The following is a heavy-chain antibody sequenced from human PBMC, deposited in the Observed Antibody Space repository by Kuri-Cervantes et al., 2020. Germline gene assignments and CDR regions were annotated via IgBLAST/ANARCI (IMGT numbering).Heavy chain of an antibody. CDR3: AREKTKWASTIVYYFDY. CDR2: ISWDSGSI. V-gene: IGHV3-9*01. Sequence: GGSLRLSCAASGFSLDDYAMHWVRQAPGKGLEWVSGISWDSGSIAYADSVKGRFTISRDNAKNSLYLQMNSLRAEDTAVYYCAREKTKWASTIVYYFDYWGQGTLVTVSS. J-gene: IGHJ4*02. D-gene: IGHD5/OR15-5a*01. CDR1: GFSLDDYA.